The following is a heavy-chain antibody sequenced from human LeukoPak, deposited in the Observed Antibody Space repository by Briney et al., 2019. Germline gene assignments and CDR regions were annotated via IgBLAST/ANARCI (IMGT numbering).Heavy chain of an antibody. J-gene: IGHJ4*02. Sequence: SETLSLTCIVSGGSISSGGHYWGWIRQPPGKGLEWIGEINHSGSTNYNPSLKSRVTISVDTSKNQFSLKLSSVTAADTAVYYCARGHYDYVWGSYRYYFDYWGQGTLVTVSS. D-gene: IGHD3-16*02. V-gene: IGHV4-39*07. CDR3: ARGHYDYVWGSYRYYFDY. CDR1: GGSISSGGHY. CDR2: INHSGST.